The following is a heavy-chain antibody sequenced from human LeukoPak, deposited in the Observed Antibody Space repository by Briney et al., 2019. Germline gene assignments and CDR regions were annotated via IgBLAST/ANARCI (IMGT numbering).Heavy chain of an antibody. CDR1: GYTFTGYY. D-gene: IGHD3-10*01. CDR3: ARVPLSYYGSGSYYKHSADY. Sequence: ASVKVSXKASGYTFTGYYMHWVRQAPGQGLEWMGWINPNSGGTNYAQKFQGRVTMTRDTSISTAYMELSRLRSDDTAVYYCARVPLSYYGSGSYYKHSADYWGQGTLVTVSS. V-gene: IGHV1-2*02. J-gene: IGHJ4*02. CDR2: INPNSGGT.